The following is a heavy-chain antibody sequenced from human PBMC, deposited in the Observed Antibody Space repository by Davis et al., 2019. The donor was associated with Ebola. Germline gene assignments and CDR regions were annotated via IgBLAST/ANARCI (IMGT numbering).Heavy chain of an antibody. Sequence: GESLKISCAASAFTLSSYAMNWVRQAPGKGLEWVANIKQDGSEKYYVDSVKGRFTISRDNAKNSLYLQMNSLRAEDTAAYYCARRDRGWGGNDYWGQGTLVTVSS. J-gene: IGHJ4*02. V-gene: IGHV3-7*01. D-gene: IGHD6-19*01. CDR3: ARRDRGWGGNDY. CDR1: AFTLSSYA. CDR2: IKQDGSEK.